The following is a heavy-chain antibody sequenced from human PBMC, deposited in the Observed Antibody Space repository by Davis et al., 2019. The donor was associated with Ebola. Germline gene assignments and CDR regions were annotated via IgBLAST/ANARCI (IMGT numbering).Heavy chain of an antibody. Sequence: PGGSLRLSCTVSGGSISSYYWSWIRQPAGKGLEWIGRIYTSGSTNYNPSLKRRVTMSVDTSKNQFSLKLSSVTAADTAVYYCARGGYTAVDYWGQGTLVTVSS. D-gene: IGHD5-12*01. J-gene: IGHJ4*02. CDR3: ARGGYTAVDY. V-gene: IGHV4-4*07. CDR1: GGSISSYY. CDR2: IYTSGST.